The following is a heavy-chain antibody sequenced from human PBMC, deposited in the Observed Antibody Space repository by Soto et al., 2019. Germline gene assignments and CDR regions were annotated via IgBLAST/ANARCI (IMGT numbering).Heavy chain of an antibody. Sequence: GSLRLSCAASGFTFSSYAMHWVRQAPGKGLEWVAVISYDGSNKYYADSVKGRFTISRDNSKNTLYLQMNSLRAEDTAVYYCARDPYDSSGRQGWFDPWGQGTLVTVSS. CDR3: ARDPYDSSGRQGWFDP. J-gene: IGHJ5*02. CDR1: GFTFSSYA. CDR2: ISYDGSNK. D-gene: IGHD3-22*01. V-gene: IGHV3-30-3*01.